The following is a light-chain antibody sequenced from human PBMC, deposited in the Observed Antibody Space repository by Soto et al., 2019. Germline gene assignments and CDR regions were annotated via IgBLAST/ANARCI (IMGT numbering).Light chain of an antibody. Sequence: EIVLTQSPGTLSFSPGERATLSCRASQSVSSSYLAWYQQRPGQAPRLLIYGASSRATGIPDRFSGSGSGTDFTLTISRLEPEDLAVYYCQQYGSSPRTFGQGTKVEIK. V-gene: IGKV3-20*01. J-gene: IGKJ1*01. CDR1: QSVSSSY. CDR2: GAS. CDR3: QQYGSSPRT.